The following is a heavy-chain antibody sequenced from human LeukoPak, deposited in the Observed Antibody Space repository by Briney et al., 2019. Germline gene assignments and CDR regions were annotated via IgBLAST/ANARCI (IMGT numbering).Heavy chain of an antibody. D-gene: IGHD1-14*01. V-gene: IGHV1-69*06. Sequence: GASVKVSCKASGGTFSSYAISWVRQAPGQGLEWMGGIIPIFGTANYAQKFQGRVTITADKSTSTAYMELSSLRSEDTAVYYCARYTGNGAFDIWGQGTMVTVSS. CDR3: ARYTGNGAFDI. J-gene: IGHJ3*02. CDR1: GGTFSSYA. CDR2: IIPIFGTA.